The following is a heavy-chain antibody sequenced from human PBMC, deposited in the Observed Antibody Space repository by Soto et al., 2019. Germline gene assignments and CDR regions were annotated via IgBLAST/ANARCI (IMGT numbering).Heavy chain of an antibody. CDR2: IKSKTDGGTT. J-gene: IGHJ4*02. V-gene: IGHV3-15*01. CDR1: GFTFSNAW. CDR3: EGQLVLGGIDY. D-gene: IGHD6-13*01. Sequence: EVQLVESGGGLVKPGGSLRLSCAASGFTFSNAWMSWVRQAPGKGLEWVGRIKSKTDGGTTDYAAPMKGRFTISRDDSKNTLYLQMNSLKTEDTAVYYCEGQLVLGGIDYWGQGTLVTVSS.